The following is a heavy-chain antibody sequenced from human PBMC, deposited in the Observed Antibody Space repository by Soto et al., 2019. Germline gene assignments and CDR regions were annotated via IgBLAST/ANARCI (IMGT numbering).Heavy chain of an antibody. V-gene: IGHV4-34*01. CDR3: ARGSGIAVIPGELEDVHYDY. CDR2: ISQSGST. Sequence: QVQLQQWGAGLLKPSETLSLTCAVYGQSFSGHPWSWIRQSPGKGLEWIGAISQSGSTYYNPSLNTRVTISADTSKNQFSLTLNSVTAADTGVFYCARGSGIAVIPGELEDVHYDYWGQGTLVSVSS. D-gene: IGHD2-2*01. CDR1: GQSFSGHP. J-gene: IGHJ4*02.